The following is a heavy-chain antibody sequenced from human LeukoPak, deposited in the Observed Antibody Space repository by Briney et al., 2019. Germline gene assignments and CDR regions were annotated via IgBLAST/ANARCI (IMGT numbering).Heavy chain of an antibody. Sequence: GRSLRLSCAASGFTFSNYGMHWVRQVPGKGLEWVAAIWFDGIRKYYADSVKGRLTISRDNSKNTLYLQMNSLRAEDTAVYYCARDLEDSSPFGAFDMWGQGTMVTVPS. CDR1: GFTFSNYG. D-gene: IGHD3-22*01. CDR3: ARDLEDSSPFGAFDM. CDR2: IWFDGIRK. J-gene: IGHJ3*02. V-gene: IGHV3-33*01.